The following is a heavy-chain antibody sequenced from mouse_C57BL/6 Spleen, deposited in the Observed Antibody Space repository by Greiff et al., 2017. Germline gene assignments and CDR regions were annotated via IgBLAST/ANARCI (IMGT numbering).Heavy chain of an antibody. Sequence: QVQLQQPGAELVKPGASVKMSCKASGYTFTSYWITWVKQRPGQGLEWIGDIYPGSGSTNYNEKFKSKATLTVDTSSSTAYMQLSSLTSEDSAVYYCARRDYYGSIWYFDVWGTGTTVTVSS. V-gene: IGHV1-55*01. CDR1: GYTFTSYW. CDR3: ARRDYYGSIWYFDV. D-gene: IGHD1-1*01. CDR2: IYPGSGST. J-gene: IGHJ1*03.